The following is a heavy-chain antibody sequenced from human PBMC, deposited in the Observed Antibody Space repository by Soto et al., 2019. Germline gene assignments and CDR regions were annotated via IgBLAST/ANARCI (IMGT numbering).Heavy chain of an antibody. V-gene: IGHV4-31*03. J-gene: IGHJ5*02. D-gene: IGHD2-8*01. CDR3: VVLMVYASNWFDP. CDR1: GGSISSGGYY. CDR2: IYYSGST. Sequence: SETLSLTCTVSGGSISSGGYYWSWIRQHPGKGQEWIGYIYYSGSTYYNPSLKSRVTISVDTSKNQFSLKLSSVTAADTAVYYCVVLMVYASNWFDPWGQGTLVTVS.